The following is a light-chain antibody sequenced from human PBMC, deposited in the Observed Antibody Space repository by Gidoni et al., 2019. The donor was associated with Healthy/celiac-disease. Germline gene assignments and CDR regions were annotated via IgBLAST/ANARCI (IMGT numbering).Light chain of an antibody. CDR3: QQYGSSPYT. Sequence: VFTQSPGTLSLSPGERATLSCRASQSVSSSYLAWYQQKPGQAPRLLIYGASSRATGIPDRFSGSGAGTDFTLTSSRLEPEDFAVYYGQQYGSSPYTFGQGTKLEIK. V-gene: IGKV3-20*01. CDR2: GAS. J-gene: IGKJ2*01. CDR1: QSVSSSY.